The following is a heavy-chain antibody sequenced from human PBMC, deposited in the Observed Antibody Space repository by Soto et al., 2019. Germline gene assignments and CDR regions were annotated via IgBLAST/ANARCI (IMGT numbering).Heavy chain of an antibody. Sequence: GASVKVXCKASGYTXTSYYMHWVRRXPGQGLEWMGIINPSGGSTSYAQKFQGRVTMTRDTSTSTVYMELSSLRSEDTAVYFCARDYDSSGYPSYYFDYWGQGTLVXVSS. V-gene: IGHV1-46*03. CDR3: ARDYDSSGYPSYYFDY. CDR2: INPSGGST. D-gene: IGHD3-22*01. J-gene: IGHJ4*02. CDR1: GYTXTSYY.